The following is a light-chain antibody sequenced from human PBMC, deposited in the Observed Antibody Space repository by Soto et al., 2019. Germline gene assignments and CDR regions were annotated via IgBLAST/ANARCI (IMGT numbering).Light chain of an antibody. CDR1: HSVSSSY. CDR3: QQYGSSPPYT. CDR2: GAS. Sequence: EIVLTQSPGTLSLSPGERATLSCRASHSVSSSYLAWYQQNPGQAPRLLIYGASSRATGIPDRFSGSGSGTDFTLTISRLEPEDFAVYYCQQYGSSPPYTFGQGTTMEIK. J-gene: IGKJ2*01. V-gene: IGKV3-20*01.